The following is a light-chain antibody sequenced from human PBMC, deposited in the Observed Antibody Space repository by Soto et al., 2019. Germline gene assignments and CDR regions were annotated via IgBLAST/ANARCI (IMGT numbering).Light chain of an antibody. CDR1: QSISSY. Sequence: DIRMTQSPSSLSVSLGDRVTITCRASQSISSYLNWYQQKPGKAPKLLIYAASSLQGGVPSRFSGSGYGTDFNLTIGSLQTDDFATYYCQQSYSTPITFGQGTRLEIK. CDR2: AAS. V-gene: IGKV1-39*01. CDR3: QQSYSTPIT. J-gene: IGKJ5*01.